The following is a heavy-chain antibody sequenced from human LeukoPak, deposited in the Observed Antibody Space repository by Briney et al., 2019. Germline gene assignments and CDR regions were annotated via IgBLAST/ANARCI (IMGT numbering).Heavy chain of an antibody. V-gene: IGHV1-18*01. CDR2: IGSYGGDT. J-gene: IGHJ5*01. CDR3: ARDLWNFYDDSGYYRDFDS. D-gene: IGHD3-22*01. CDR1: TSR. Sequence: ASVKVSCKATSRISWVRQSPGQGLEWMGWIGSYGGDTYYAQKFQGRVTVTTDTSTSTVYLELRSLRSDDTAVYYCARDLWNFYDDSGYYRDFDSWGQGTLVTVSS.